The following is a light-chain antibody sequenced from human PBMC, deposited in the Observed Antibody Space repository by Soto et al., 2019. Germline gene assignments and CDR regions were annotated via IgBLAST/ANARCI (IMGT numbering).Light chain of an antibody. CDR2: AVS. J-gene: IGLJ3*02. Sequence: QSALTQPASVSGSPGQSITISCTGTSSDVDGYNYVSWYQQHPGKAPKLMIFAVSNRPSGVSNRFSGSKSGNTASLTISGHQAEDEADYYCSAYTSSSTRVFGGGTKLTVL. CDR3: SAYTSSSTRV. V-gene: IGLV2-14*01. CDR1: SSDVDGYNY.